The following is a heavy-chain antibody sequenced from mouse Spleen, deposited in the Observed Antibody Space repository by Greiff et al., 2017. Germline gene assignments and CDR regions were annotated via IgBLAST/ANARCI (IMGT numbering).Heavy chain of an antibody. CDR1: GYTFTSYW. J-gene: IGHJ1*01. Sequence: VQLQQPGAELVKPGASVKLSCKASGYTFTSYWMHWVKQRPGQGLEWIGMIHPNSGSTNYNEKFKSKATLTVDKSSSTAYMQLSSLTSEDSAVYYCAREGGYWYFDVWGAGTTVTVSS. CDR3: AREGGYWYFDV. CDR2: IHPNSGST. V-gene: IGHV1-64*01.